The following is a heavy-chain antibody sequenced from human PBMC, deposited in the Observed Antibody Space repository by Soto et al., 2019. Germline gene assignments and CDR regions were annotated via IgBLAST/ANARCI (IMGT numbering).Heavy chain of an antibody. D-gene: IGHD3-22*01. V-gene: IGHV3-53*01. CDR3: ARVVYDSSGSRGSFDI. J-gene: IGHJ3*02. CDR1: GFTVSSNY. CDR2: IYSCGST. Sequence: GGSLRLSCAASGFTVSSNYMSWVRQAPGKGLEWVSVIYSCGSTYYADSVKGRFTISRDNSKNTLYLQMNSLRAEDTAVYYCARVVYDSSGSRGSFDIWGQGTMVTVSS.